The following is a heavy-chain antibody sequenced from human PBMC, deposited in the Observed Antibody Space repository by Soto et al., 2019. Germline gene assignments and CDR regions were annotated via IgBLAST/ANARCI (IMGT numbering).Heavy chain of an antibody. CDR2: IIPIFGTA. CDR1: GGTFSSYA. D-gene: IGHD6-13*01. CDR3: TIAAAGLLFDY. V-gene: IGHV1-69*13. Sequence: GASVKVSCKASGGTFSSYAISWVRQAPGQGLEWMGGIIPIFGTANYAQKFQGRVTITADESTSTAYMELSSLRSEDTAVYYCTIAAAGLLFDYWGQGTLVTVSS. J-gene: IGHJ4*02.